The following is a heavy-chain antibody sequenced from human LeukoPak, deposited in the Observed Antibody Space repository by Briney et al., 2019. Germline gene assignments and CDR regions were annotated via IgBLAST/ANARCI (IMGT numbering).Heavy chain of an antibody. CDR1: GFTLSSYS. CDR2: ISSSSSDI. Sequence: GGSLRLSCAASGFTLSSYSMNWVRQAPGKGLEWVSSISSSSSDIYYADSVKGRFTISRDNAKNSLYLQMNSLRAEDTAVYYCARVEQQLVRENFDYWGQGTLVTVPS. V-gene: IGHV3-21*01. CDR3: ARVEQQLVRENFDY. J-gene: IGHJ4*02. D-gene: IGHD6-13*01.